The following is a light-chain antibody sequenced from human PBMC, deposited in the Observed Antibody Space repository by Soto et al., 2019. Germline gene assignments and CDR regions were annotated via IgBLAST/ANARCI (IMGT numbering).Light chain of an antibody. J-gene: IGKJ1*01. CDR3: QQYYTYPWT. Sequence: AIRMTQSPSSLSASTGDRVTITCRASQDVHSYLGWYQQKPGKAPKLLIYSASTLQSGVPSRFSGSGSGTDFTLTISYLQSEDFATYYCQQYYTYPWTFGQGTEVDIK. CDR1: QDVHSY. V-gene: IGKV1-8*01. CDR2: SAS.